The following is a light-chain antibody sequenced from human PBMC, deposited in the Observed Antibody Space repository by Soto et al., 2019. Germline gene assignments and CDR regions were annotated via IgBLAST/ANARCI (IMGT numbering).Light chain of an antibody. CDR2: DVT. Sequence: QSVLTQPRSVSGSPGQSVTISCTGTSSDVGGYNYVSWYQQHPGKAPKLMIYDVTTRPSGVPDRFSGSKSGNTASLTISGLQAEDEADYYCSSNAGSSVVFGTGTRSPS. J-gene: IGLJ1*01. CDR3: SSNAGSSVV. CDR1: SSDVGGYNY. V-gene: IGLV2-11*01.